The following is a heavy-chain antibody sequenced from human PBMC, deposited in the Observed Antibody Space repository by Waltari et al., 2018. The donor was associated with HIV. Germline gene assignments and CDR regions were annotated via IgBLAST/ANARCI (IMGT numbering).Heavy chain of an antibody. V-gene: IGHV4-39*07. CDR1: GFSISSNNYY. D-gene: IGHD1-26*01. J-gene: IGHJ4*02. CDR3: ARHKNRGSYFPVDF. Sequence: QLQLHESGPGLVKPSETLSLTCIVSGFSISSNNYYWGWIRQPPGKGLEWIGNIVYSGTTTDNPSRESRVTKSIDTSKSQFSLNLDSVTAADTAIYYCARHKNRGSYFPVDFWGQGTLVAVSS. CDR2: IVYSGTT.